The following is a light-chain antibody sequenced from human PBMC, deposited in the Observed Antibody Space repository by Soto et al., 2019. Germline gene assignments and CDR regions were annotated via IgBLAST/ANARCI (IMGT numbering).Light chain of an antibody. J-gene: IGLJ3*02. CDR1: SSNIGSNY. V-gene: IGLV1-44*01. CDR3: AAWDDSLYGWV. CDR2: SNN. Sequence: QPVLTQPPSASGTPGQRVTISCSGSSSNIGSNYVYWYQQLPGTAPKLLIYSNNQRPSGVPDRFSGSKSGTSASLAISGLQSEDEAHYYCAAWDDSLYGWVFGGGTKLTVL.